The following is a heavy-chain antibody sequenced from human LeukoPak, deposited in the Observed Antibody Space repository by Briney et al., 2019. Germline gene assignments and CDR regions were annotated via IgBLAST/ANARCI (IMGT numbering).Heavy chain of an antibody. CDR1: GFTFSSYG. V-gene: IGHV3-30*18. J-gene: IGHJ6*02. CDR2: ISYDGSNK. CDR3: AKGISSYGYRVVYGMDV. Sequence: PGRSLRLSCAASGFTFSSYGMHWVRQAPGKGLEWVAVISYDGSNKYYADSVKGRFTISRDNSKNTLYLQMNSLRAEDTAVYYCAKGISSYGYRVVYGMDVWGQGTTVTVSS. D-gene: IGHD5-18*01.